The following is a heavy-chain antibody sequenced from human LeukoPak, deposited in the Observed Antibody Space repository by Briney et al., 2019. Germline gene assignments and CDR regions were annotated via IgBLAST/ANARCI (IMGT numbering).Heavy chain of an antibody. CDR3: ARRHIVVVDAFDI. D-gene: IGHD2-21*01. CDR2: ISGSGSTM. V-gene: IGHV3-11*01. CDR1: GFTFSDYY. J-gene: IGHJ3*02. Sequence: GGSLRLSCAASGFTFSDYYMSWIRQAPGKGLEWVSYISGSGSTMYYADSVKGRFTISRDNAKNSLYLQMNSLRAEDTAVYYCARRHIVVVDAFDIWGQGTMVTVSS.